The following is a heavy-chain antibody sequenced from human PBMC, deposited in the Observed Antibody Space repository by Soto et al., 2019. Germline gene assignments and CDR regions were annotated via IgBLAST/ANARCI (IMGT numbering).Heavy chain of an antibody. CDR2: IIPIFCTA. J-gene: IGHJ4*02. D-gene: IGHD3-22*01. CDR3: AKAHGSGYYRGTFDY. CDR1: GGTFSSYA. Sequence: PVKGSCKASGGTFSSYAISWVRQAPGQGIEWMGGIIPIFCTANYAQKFQGRVTRTADEPTRTAYMELSSLRSEDTAVYYCAKAHGSGYYRGTFDYWGQVTLVTVSS. V-gene: IGHV1-69*13.